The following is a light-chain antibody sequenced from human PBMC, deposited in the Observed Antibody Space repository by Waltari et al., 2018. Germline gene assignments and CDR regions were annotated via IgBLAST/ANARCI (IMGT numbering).Light chain of an antibody. CDR3: QQLKSYPPS. CDR2: TAS. J-gene: IGKJ2*03. Sequence: DILLTQSPSFLPASVGDRVTITCRASQDITSYLAWYQQKPGKAPKVLIFTASTLQSGVPSRCSGSGSGTEFTLTISSLQPEDFATYYCQQLKSYPPSFGQGTKLQIK. V-gene: IGKV1-9*01. CDR1: QDITSY.